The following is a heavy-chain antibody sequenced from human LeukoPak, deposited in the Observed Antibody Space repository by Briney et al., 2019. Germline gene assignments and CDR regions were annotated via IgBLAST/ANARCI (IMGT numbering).Heavy chain of an antibody. Sequence: SETLSLTCAVYGGSLSGYYWSWIRQPPGKGLEWIGEINHSGSTNYNPSLKSRVTISVDTSKNQFSLKLSSVTAADTAVYYCARLRPYYYGSGSSRRPFDYWGQGTLVTVSS. CDR2: INHSGST. D-gene: IGHD3-10*01. CDR1: GGSLSGYY. J-gene: IGHJ4*02. CDR3: ARLRPYYYGSGSSRRPFDY. V-gene: IGHV4-34*01.